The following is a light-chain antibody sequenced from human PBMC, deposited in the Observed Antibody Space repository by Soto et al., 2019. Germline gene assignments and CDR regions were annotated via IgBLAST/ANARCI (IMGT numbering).Light chain of an antibody. CDR1: NIGSQT. CDR2: DDN. Sequence: SYELTQPPSVSVAPGQTARITCGGNNIGSQTVHWYQQKPGQAPVLVVYDDNDRPSGIPERFSGSNSGNTATLTISRVEAGDEADYYCQVWDRRIDHPRVFGGGTKLTVL. V-gene: IGLV3-21*02. CDR3: QVWDRRIDHPRV. J-gene: IGLJ2*01.